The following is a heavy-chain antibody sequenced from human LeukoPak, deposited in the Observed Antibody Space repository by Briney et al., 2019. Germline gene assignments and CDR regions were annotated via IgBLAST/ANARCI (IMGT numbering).Heavy chain of an antibody. CDR1: GFTFSSYW. J-gene: IGHJ3*02. D-gene: IGHD3-3*01. CDR2: INSDARNT. CDR3: ASGLGVGDSFDI. Sequence: GGSLRLSCAASGFTFSSYWMYWVRQAPGKGLVWVSRINSDARNTNYADSVQGRFTISRDNAKNTLYLQMNSLRVEDTAVYYCASGLGVGDSFDIWGQGTMVTVSS. V-gene: IGHV3-74*01.